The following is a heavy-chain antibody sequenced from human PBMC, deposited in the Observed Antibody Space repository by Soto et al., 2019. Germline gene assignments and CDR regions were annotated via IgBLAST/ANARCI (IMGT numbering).Heavy chain of an antibody. V-gene: IGHV3-23*01. Sequence: EVQVLESGGGLVQPGGSLRLSCAATGFTFSDFAMSWVRQAPGKGLEWVSRIYGGGNGPHYADSVKGRVTISRDNSKKALYLQMNRLRAEDTAVYYCAKIEGMDPWAYSFDYWGQGTLVTVSS. J-gene: IGHJ4*02. CDR3: AKIEGMDPWAYSFDY. CDR1: GFTFSDFA. D-gene: IGHD2-2*03. CDR2: IYGGGNGP.